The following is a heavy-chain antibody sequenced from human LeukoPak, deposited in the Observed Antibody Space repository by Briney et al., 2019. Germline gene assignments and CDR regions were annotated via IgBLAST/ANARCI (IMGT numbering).Heavy chain of an antibody. Sequence: SETLSLTCTVPGGSISTYYWSWIRQPPGKGLEWIGYIYYSGSTNYNPSLESRVTMSVDTSKNQFSLKLTSVTAADTAVYYCARLGVASRGYSFGPDYWGQGTLVTVSS. CDR1: GGSISTYY. CDR2: IYYSGST. D-gene: IGHD5-18*01. J-gene: IGHJ4*02. CDR3: ARLGVASRGYSFGPDY. V-gene: IGHV4-59*08.